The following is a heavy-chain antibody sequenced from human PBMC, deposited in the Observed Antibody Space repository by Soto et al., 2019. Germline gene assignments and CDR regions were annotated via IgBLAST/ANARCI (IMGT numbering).Heavy chain of an antibody. CDR2: INTYNDNT. CDR1: GYTFTTYG. CDR3: ARRLDNTLDF. V-gene: IGHV1-18*04. J-gene: IGHJ4*02. Sequence: GASVKVSCKTSGYTFTTYGIAWLRQAPGQGLEWMGWINTYNDNTNYAQKFQGQVTISADKSISTAYLQWSSLKASDTAIYYCARRLDNTLDFWGQGTLVTVSS. D-gene: IGHD1-20*01.